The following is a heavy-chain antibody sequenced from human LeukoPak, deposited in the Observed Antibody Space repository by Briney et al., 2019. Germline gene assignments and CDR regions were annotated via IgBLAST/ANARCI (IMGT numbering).Heavy chain of an antibody. Sequence: GGSLRLSCAASGFTFSSYAMSWVRQAPGKGLEWVSAISGSGGSTYYADFVKGRFTISRDNSKNTLYLQMNSLRAEDTAVYYCAKTRSRITMVRGVIIAFDYWGQGTLVTVSS. J-gene: IGHJ4*02. CDR2: ISGSGGST. V-gene: IGHV3-23*01. CDR3: AKTRSRITMVRGVIIAFDY. CDR1: GFTFSSYA. D-gene: IGHD3-10*01.